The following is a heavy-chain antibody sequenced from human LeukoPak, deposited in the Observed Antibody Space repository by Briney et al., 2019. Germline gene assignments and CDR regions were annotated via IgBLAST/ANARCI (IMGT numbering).Heavy chain of an antibody. J-gene: IGHJ6*03. CDR1: GFTFDDYA. CDR3: AKLVDENGYMDV. V-gene: IGHV3-9*01. Sequence: GRSLRLSCAASGFTFDDYAMHWVRQAPGKGLEWVSGISWNSGSIGYADSVKGRFTISRDNAKNSLYLQMNSLRAEDTALYYCAKLVDENGYMDVWGKGTTVTVSS. D-gene: IGHD6-13*01. CDR2: ISWNSGSI.